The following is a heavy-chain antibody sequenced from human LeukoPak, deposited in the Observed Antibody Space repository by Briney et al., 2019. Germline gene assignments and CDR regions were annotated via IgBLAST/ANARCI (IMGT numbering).Heavy chain of an antibody. V-gene: IGHV1-69*05. CDR2: IIPIFGTA. J-gene: IGHJ4*02. Sequence: SVKVSCKASGGTFSSYAISWVRQAPEQGLEWMGGIIPIFGTANYAQKFQGRVTITTDESTSTAYMELSSLRSEDTAVYYCARSDHFWSGYDYWGQGTLVTVSS. CDR3: ARSDHFWSGYDY. D-gene: IGHD3-3*02. CDR1: GGTFSSYA.